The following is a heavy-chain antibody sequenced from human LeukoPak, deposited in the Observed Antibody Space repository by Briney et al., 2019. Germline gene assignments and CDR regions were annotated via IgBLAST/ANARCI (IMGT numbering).Heavy chain of an antibody. CDR3: ARDPTSGSHPHFDF. D-gene: IGHD1-26*01. CDR1: GFTVSSNY. J-gene: IGHJ4*02. Sequence: GGSLRLSCAASGFTVSSNYMSWVRQAPGKGLEWVSVIYSGGGTYYADSVKGRFTISRDNSKNTLYLQMNSLRAEDTAVYYCARDPTSGSHPHFDFWGQGILVTVSS. V-gene: IGHV3-66*01. CDR2: IYSGGGT.